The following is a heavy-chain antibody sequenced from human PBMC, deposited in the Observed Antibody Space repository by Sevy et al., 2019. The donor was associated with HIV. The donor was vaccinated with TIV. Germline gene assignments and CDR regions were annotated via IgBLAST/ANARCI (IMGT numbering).Heavy chain of an antibody. V-gene: IGHV3-72*01. CDR1: VFTFSDHY. CDR3: ARGPYVDIVATTHPIDY. Sequence: GGSLRLSCAASVFTFSDHYKDWVRQAPGKGLEWVGRTRNKANSYTTEYAASVKGRFTISRDDSKNSLYLQMNSLKTEDTAVYYCARGPYVDIVATTHPIDYWGQGTLVTVSS. D-gene: IGHD5-12*01. CDR2: TRNKANSYTT. J-gene: IGHJ4*02.